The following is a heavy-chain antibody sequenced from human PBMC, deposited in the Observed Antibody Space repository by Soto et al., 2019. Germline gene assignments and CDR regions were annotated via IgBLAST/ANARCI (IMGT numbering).Heavy chain of an antibody. CDR2: ITRNSRTI. V-gene: IGHV3-48*03. CDR1: GFTFSNVE. D-gene: IGHD1-26*01. Sequence: GGSLRLSCAGSGFTFSNVEMTWVRQAPGKGLEWISYITRNSRTIYYADSVKGRFTISRDNAENSLYLQMNSLRAEDTAVYYCAKEATNINNFDYWGQGTLVTVSS. CDR3: AKEATNINNFDY. J-gene: IGHJ4*02.